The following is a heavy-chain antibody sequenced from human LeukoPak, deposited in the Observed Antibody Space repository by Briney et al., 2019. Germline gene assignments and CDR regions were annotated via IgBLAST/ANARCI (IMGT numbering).Heavy chain of an antibody. CDR3: ARDPRIHGWFDP. J-gene: IGHJ5*02. V-gene: IGHV4-4*07. Sequence: PSETLSLTCTVSGGSISSYYWSWVRQPAGKGLEWIGRIYTSGSTNYNPSLKSRVTMSVDTSKNKFSLKLSSVTAADTAVYYCARDPRIHGWFDPWGQGTLVTVSS. CDR2: IYTSGST. CDR1: GGSISSYY. D-gene: IGHD2-21*01.